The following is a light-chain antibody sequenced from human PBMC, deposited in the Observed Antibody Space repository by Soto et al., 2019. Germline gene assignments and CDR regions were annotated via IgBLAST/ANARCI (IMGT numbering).Light chain of an antibody. V-gene: IGKV3-20*01. J-gene: IGKJ1*01. CDR2: GAS. CDR1: QSVSSY. Sequence: EIVLTQSPATLSLSPGERATLSCRASQSVSSYVAWYQQKPGQAPRLLIYGASTRATGIPDRFSGSGSGTDFTLTISRLDPEDFAVYFCQQYGSSPRTFGQGTKVDIK. CDR3: QQYGSSPRT.